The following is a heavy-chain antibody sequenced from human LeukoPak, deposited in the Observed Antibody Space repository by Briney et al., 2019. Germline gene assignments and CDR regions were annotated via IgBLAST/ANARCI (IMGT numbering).Heavy chain of an antibody. CDR2: ISYDGSNK. D-gene: IGHD3-10*01. CDR3: AKSRAARGVMARGGPLDF. CDR1: GFTFSSYG. V-gene: IGHV3-30*18. Sequence: GGSLRLSCAASGFTFSSYGMHWVRQAPGKGLEWVAVISYDGSNKYYADSVKGRFTISRDNSKNTLYLQMNSLRAEDTAVYYCAKSRAARGVMARGGPLDFWGQRTLVTVSS. J-gene: IGHJ4*02.